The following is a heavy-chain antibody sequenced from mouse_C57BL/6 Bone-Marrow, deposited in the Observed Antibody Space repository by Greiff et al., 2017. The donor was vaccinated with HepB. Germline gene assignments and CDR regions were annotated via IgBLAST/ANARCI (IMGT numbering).Heavy chain of an antibody. J-gene: IGHJ2*01. CDR1: GYAFSSYW. D-gene: IGHD1-1*01. CDR3: ARTRTYYYGSFDY. Sequence: QVQLKESGAELVKPGASVKISCKASGYAFSSYWMNWVKQRPGKGLEWIGHIYPGDGDTNYNGKFKGKATLTADKSSSTAYMQLSSLTSEDSAVYFCARTRTYYYGSFDYWGQGTTLTVSS. V-gene: IGHV1-80*01. CDR2: IYPGDGDT.